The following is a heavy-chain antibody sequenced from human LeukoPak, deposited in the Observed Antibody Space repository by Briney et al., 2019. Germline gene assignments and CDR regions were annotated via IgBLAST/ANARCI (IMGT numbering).Heavy chain of an antibody. CDR2: IYYSGST. D-gene: IGHD2-15*01. Sequence: SETLSLTCTVSGGSISSSSYYWGWIRQPPGKGLEWIGSIYYSGSTYYNPSLKSRVTISVDTSKNQFSLKLSSVTAADTAVYYCARGHGNCSGGSCYYGVLVGWFDPWGQGTLVTVSS. CDR3: ARGHGNCSGGSCYYGVLVGWFDP. CDR1: GGSISSSSYY. V-gene: IGHV4-39*07. J-gene: IGHJ5*02.